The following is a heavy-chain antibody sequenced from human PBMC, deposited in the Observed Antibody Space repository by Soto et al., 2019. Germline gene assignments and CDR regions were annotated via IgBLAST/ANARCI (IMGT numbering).Heavy chain of an antibody. Sequence: EVQLVESGGGLVQPGGSLRLSCAASGFTFSSYDMNWVRQAPGKGLEWVSYFSSSGSTIYYADSEKGRFTISRDNANNSLYLQMNSLRAEDTAVYYCASESRFQIPIGVAGVKGYDYCGHGSLVTVAS. CDR2: FSSSGSTI. J-gene: IGHJ4*01. CDR3: ASESRFQIPIGVAGVKGYDY. CDR1: GFTFSSYD. D-gene: IGHD6-19*01. V-gene: IGHV3-48*03.